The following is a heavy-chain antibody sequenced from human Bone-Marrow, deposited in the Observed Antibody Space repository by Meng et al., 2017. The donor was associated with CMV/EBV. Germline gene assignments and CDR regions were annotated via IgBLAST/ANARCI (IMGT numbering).Heavy chain of an antibody. CDR2: ISYDGSNK. D-gene: IGHD6-13*01. CDR1: GYTFTGYY. CDR3: ARYSSSTAFDI. Sequence: SCKASGYTFTGYYMHWVRQAPGQGLEWVAVISYDGSNKYYADSVKGRFTISRDNAKNSLYLQMNSLRAEDTALYYCARYSSSTAFDIWGQGTMVTVSS. V-gene: IGHV3-30*07. J-gene: IGHJ3*02.